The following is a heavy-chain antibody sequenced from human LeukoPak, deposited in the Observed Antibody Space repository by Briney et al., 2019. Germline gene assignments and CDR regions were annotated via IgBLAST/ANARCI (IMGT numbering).Heavy chain of an antibody. V-gene: IGHV1-69*06. CDR3: ARVDSSSWYVAFDY. J-gene: IGHJ4*02. CDR1: GGTFSSYA. CDR2: IIPIFGTA. Sequence: SVKVSCKASGGTFSSYAISWVRQAPGQGLEWMGGIIPIFGTANYAQKFQGRVTITADKSTSTAYMEPSSLRSEDTAVYYCARVDSSSWYVAFDYWGQGTLVTVSS. D-gene: IGHD6-13*01.